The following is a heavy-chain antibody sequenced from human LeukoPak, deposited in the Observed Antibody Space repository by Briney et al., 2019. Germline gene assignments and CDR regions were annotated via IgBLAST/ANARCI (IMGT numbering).Heavy chain of an antibody. CDR1: GFTFSRYA. CDR2: ISSTGGRT. D-gene: IGHD4-17*01. V-gene: IGHV3-64D*09. J-gene: IGHJ3*02. Sequence: PGGSLRLSCSASGFTFSRYAMHWVRQAPGRGLEYVSAISSTGGRTYYADYADSVKGRFTISRDNSKNTLYLQMSSLRTEDTAVYYCVKGQRYCDYSDDAFDIWGQGTMVTVSS. CDR3: VKGQRYCDYSDDAFDI.